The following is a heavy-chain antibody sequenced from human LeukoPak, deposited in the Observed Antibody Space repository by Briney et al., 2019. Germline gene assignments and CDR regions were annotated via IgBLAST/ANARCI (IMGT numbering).Heavy chain of an antibody. Sequence: SETLSLTCTVSGGSISSGDYYWSWIRQPPGKGLEWIGYIYYSGSTNYNPSLKSRVTISVDTSKNQFSLKLSSVTAADTAVYYCSRTYYYDSSGYYHFDYWGQGTLVTVSS. J-gene: IGHJ4*02. D-gene: IGHD3-22*01. CDR3: SRTYYYDSSGYYHFDY. V-gene: IGHV4-61*08. CDR1: GGSISSGDYY. CDR2: IYYSGST.